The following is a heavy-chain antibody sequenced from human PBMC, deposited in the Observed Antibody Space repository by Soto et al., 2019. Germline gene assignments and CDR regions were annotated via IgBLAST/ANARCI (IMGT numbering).Heavy chain of an antibody. Sequence: EVQLVESGGRLVQPGGCLRLSCEISGFNFTTYWMHWVRQAPGKGVVWVSRINSDGTTTDYADSVKGRFTISRDNAKKTLYLEMNSLRADDAAVYYCTRDAVGKYYGGFDNWGQGTLVTVCS. D-gene: IGHD3-3*01. CDR3: TRDAVGKYYGGFDN. CDR1: GFNFTTYW. V-gene: IGHV3-74*01. J-gene: IGHJ4*02. CDR2: INSDGTTT.